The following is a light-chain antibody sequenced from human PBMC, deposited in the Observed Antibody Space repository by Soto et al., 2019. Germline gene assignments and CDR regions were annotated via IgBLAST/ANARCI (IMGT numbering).Light chain of an antibody. CDR3: TQARQTPP. J-gene: IGKJ4*01. CDR1: QSLLHSKGYNY. V-gene: IGKV2-28*01. CDR2: LGS. Sequence: DIVMTQSPLSLPVTPGEPASISCRSSQSLLHSKGYNYLDWFLQKPGQSPQLLIYLGSNRASGVPDRFSGSVSGTDFTLQISRVEAEDVGVYYCTQARQTPPFGGGTKVEIK.